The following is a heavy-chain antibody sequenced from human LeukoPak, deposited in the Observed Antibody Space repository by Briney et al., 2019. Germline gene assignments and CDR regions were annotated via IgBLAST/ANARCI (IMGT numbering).Heavy chain of an antibody. D-gene: IGHD2-2*01. Sequence: SETLSLTCTVSGGSISSSSYYWGWIRQPPGKGLEWIGNIHYTGSTYYNPSLKSRVTISVETSKNQFSLKMTSVTAADTAVYYCARVRYCSSPSCYGYYYYYFYMDVWGKGTTVTVSS. V-gene: IGHV4-39*07. CDR3: ARVRYCSSPSCYGYYYYYFYMDV. CDR1: GGSISSSSYY. J-gene: IGHJ6*03. CDR2: IHYTGST.